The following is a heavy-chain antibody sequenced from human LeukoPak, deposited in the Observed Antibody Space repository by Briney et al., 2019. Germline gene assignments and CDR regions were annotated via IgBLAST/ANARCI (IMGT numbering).Heavy chain of an antibody. V-gene: IGHV4-61*01. Sequence: SGTLSLTCTVSGGSVSSGSYYWSWIRQPPGKGLECIGYIYYSGSTNYNPSLKSRVTISVDTSKNQFSLKLSSVNAADTAVYYCARATRIAVAGIFDYWGQGTQVTVSS. CDR1: GGSVSSGSYY. J-gene: IGHJ4*02. CDR3: ARATRIAVAGIFDY. CDR2: IYYSGST. D-gene: IGHD6-19*01.